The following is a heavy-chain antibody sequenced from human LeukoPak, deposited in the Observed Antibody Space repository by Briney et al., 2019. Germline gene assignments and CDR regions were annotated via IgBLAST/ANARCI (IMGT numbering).Heavy chain of an antibody. Sequence: GGSLRLSCAASGFTFSSYAMSWVRQAPGKGPEWVSAISGSGGSTYYADSVKGRFTISRDNSKNTLYLQMNSLRAEDTAVYYCAKGRIVVVTAGFDYWGQGTLVTVSS. J-gene: IGHJ4*02. CDR2: ISGSGGST. V-gene: IGHV3-23*01. D-gene: IGHD2-21*02. CDR1: GFTFSSYA. CDR3: AKGRIVVVTAGFDY.